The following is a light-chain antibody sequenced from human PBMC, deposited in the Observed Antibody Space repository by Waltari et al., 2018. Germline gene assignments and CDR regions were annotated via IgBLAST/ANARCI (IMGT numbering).Light chain of an antibody. J-gene: IGKJ4*01. V-gene: IGKV3-15*01. CDR3: QQYNNWPPLT. CDR2: AAS. CDR1: RSVSSD. Sequence: ELVMTQSPATLSVSQGDGATLPCRASRSVSSDLAWYKQIPGQAPRLLIYAASTRATGIPARFSGSGSGTEFTLTISSLQSEDFAVYYCQQYNNWPPLTFGGGTKVEIK.